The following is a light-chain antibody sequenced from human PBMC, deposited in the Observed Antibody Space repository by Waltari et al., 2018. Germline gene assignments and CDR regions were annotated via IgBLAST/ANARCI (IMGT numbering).Light chain of an antibody. J-gene: IGKJ4*01. CDR3: QQYDNLPT. V-gene: IGKV1-33*01. CDR2: DAS. CDR1: QDISNY. Sequence: DIQMTQSPSSLSASVGDRVTITCQASQDISNYLNWYQQKPGKAPKLLIYDASNLETGVPSRLSGIGSGTDFTFTISSLQPEDIATYYCQQYDNLPTFGGGTKVEIK.